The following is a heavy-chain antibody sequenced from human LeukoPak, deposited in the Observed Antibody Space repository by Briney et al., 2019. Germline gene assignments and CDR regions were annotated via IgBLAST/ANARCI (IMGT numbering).Heavy chain of an antibody. J-gene: IGHJ6*03. CDR3: ASAETQTRVGSRENLPYTDDYMEG. D-gene: IGHD1-26*01. V-gene: IGHV1-18*01. CDR1: GYTFTSYG. CDR2: ISAYNGNT. Sequence: ASVKVSCKASGYTFTSYGISWVRQAPGQGLEWMGWISAYNGNTNYAQKLQGRVTMTTDTSTSTAYMELRSLRSDDTAVYYCASAETQTRVGSRENLPYTDDYMEGYSKGNTVT.